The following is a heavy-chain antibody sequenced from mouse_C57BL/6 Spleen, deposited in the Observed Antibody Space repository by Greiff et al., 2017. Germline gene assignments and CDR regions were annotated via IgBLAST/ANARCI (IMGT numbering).Heavy chain of an antibody. D-gene: IGHD2-1*01. CDR1: GFNIKDYY. CDR3: ARDGNYVDGFDY. Sequence: VQLQQSGAELVKPGASVTLSCTASGFNIKDYYMHWVKQRTEQGLEWIGRIDPEDGEPKYAPKFQGKATITADTSSNTAYLQLSSLASEDTAVYYCARDGNYVDGFDYWGQGTTLTGSS. J-gene: IGHJ2*01. V-gene: IGHV14-2*01. CDR2: IDPEDGEP.